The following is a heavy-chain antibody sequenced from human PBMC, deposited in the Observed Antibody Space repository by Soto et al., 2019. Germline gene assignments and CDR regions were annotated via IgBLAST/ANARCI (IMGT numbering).Heavy chain of an antibody. CDR3: ARGPDGDKVDY. Sequence: QVQLQESGPGLVEPSQTLSLTCTVSGGSISSGDYYWSWIRQPPGKGLEWIGHIYNSGSTYSNPSIKSRVTISVDTSKNQFSLKLSSVTAADTAVYYCARGPDGDKVDYWGQGTLVTVSS. D-gene: IGHD7-27*01. CDR2: IYNSGST. CDR1: GGSISSGDYY. V-gene: IGHV4-30-4*01. J-gene: IGHJ4*02.